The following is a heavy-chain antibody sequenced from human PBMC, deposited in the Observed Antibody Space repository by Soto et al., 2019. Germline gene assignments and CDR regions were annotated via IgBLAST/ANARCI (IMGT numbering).Heavy chain of an antibody. CDR3: ATGALSPYFD. V-gene: IGHV3-23*01. CDR1: EFTFSNYA. J-gene: IGHJ4*02. Sequence: EVQLLESGGGLVQPGGSLRLSCAASEFTFSNYAMSWVRQAPGKGLGWVSSIGSGGSPTYYADSVKGRFTISRDNSKNTLYLQMNSLRAEDTAVYYCATGALSPYFDWGQGTLVTVSS. D-gene: IGHD3-9*01. CDR2: IGSGGSPT.